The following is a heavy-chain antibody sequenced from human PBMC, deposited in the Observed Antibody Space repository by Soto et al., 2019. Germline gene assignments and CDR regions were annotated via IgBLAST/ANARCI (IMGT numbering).Heavy chain of an antibody. CDR3: AKSDGAEENDAFDI. D-gene: IGHD3-16*01. V-gene: IGHV1-2*04. Sequence: QVRLVQSGPEVRKPGASVKISCEASGYSFTGHYLHWVRQAPGHGLEWMGWINPNSGGTNYAQKFQDWISITRDKALSTVYMGLSSLRSEDTAMYYCAKSDGAEENDAFDIWGQGTMISVS. J-gene: IGHJ3*02. CDR1: GYSFTGHY. CDR2: INPNSGGT.